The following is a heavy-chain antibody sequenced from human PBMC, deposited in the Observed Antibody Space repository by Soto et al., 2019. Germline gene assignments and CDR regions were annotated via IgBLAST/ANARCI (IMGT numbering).Heavy chain of an antibody. CDR1: GFRFKSFV. CDR3: ARCGTTGGFDL. CDR2: TSYDGNNK. J-gene: IGHJ4*02. V-gene: IGHV3-30*19. Sequence: QVQLVESGGGVVQPGTSLRLSCAASGFRFKSFVMHWVRQAPGKGLEWVAFTSYDGNNKDYGDSVKGRFTVSRDNSQNTLHLQIDFLRQEDTALDDCARCGTTGGFDLWGQGSLVSVSS. D-gene: IGHD1-1*01.